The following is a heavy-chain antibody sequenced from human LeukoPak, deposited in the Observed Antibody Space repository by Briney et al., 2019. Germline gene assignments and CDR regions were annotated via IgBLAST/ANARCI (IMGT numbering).Heavy chain of an antibody. J-gene: IGHJ2*01. Sequence: GVSLRLSCAASGFTYSTYWMHWVRQIPGKGLVWVSRIHRDGTSTHYADSVRGRFSISRDNAEDTLYLQMNSLRAEDTAIYYCAREQEAAGNWCFELWGRGALVTVSS. CDR2: IHRDGTST. CDR1: GFTYSTYW. CDR3: AREQEAAGNWCFEL. V-gene: IGHV3-74*01. D-gene: IGHD6-13*01.